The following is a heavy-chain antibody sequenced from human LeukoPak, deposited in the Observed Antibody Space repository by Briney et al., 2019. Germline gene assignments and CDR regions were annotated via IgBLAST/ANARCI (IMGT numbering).Heavy chain of an antibody. J-gene: IGHJ4*02. CDR1: GYSFTSYW. CDR3: ARSVYYDILTGYSD. D-gene: IGHD3-9*01. Sequence: GESLKISCKGSGYSFTSYWISWVRQMPGKGLEWMGRIDPSDSYTNYGPSFQGHVTISADKSISTAYLQWSSLKASDTAMYYCARSVYYDILTGYSDWGQGTLVTVSS. V-gene: IGHV5-10-1*01. CDR2: IDPSDSYT.